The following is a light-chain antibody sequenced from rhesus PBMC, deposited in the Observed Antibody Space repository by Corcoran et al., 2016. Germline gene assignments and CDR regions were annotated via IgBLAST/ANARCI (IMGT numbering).Light chain of an antibody. CDR2: GAS. Sequence: PGERATLSCRASQSVSSYLAWYQQKPGQAPRLLIYGASSRATGIPDRFSGSGSGTEFTLTISSLEPEDFVVYYCQKYSSSPTFGQGTKVEIK. CDR1: QSVSSY. J-gene: IGKJ1*01. V-gene: IGKV3-53*01. CDR3: QKYSSSPT.